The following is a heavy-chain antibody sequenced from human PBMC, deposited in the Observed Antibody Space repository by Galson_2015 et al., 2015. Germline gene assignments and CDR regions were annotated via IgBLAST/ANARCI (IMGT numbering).Heavy chain of an antibody. J-gene: IGHJ4*02. CDR2: IYSGGST. V-gene: IGHV3-66*02. D-gene: IGHD3-22*01. CDR1: GFTVSSNY. CDR3: AREDSSGYSTLDY. Sequence: SLRLSCAASGFTVSSNYMSWVRQAPGKGLEWVSVIYSGGSTYYADSVKGRFTISRDNSKNTLYLQMNSLRAEDTAVYYCAREDSSGYSTLDYWGQGTLVTVSS.